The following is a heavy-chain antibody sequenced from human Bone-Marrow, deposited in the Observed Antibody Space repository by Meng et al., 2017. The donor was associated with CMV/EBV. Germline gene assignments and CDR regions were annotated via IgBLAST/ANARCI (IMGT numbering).Heavy chain of an antibody. Sequence: SETLSLTCTVSGGSISSSSYYWGWIRQPPGKGLEWIGSIYYSGSTYYNPSLKSRVTISVDTSKNQFSLKLSSVTAADTAVYYCARHRGSYVYYGMDVWAKGPRSPSP. CDR1: GGSISSSSYY. D-gene: IGHD1-26*01. CDR3: ARHRGSYVYYGMDV. J-gene: IGHJ6*02. V-gene: IGHV4-39*01. CDR2: IYYSGST.